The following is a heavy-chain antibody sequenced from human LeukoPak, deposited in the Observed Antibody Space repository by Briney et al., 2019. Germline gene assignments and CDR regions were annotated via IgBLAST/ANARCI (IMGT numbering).Heavy chain of an antibody. V-gene: IGHV4-39*07. Sequence: SETLSLTCTVSGGSISSSSYYWGWIRQPPGKGLEWIGEINHSGSTNYNPSLKSRVTISVDTSKNQFSLKLSSVTAADTAVYYCARRVRGVRFTYFDYWGQGTLVTVSS. CDR1: GGSISSSSYY. CDR2: INHSGST. D-gene: IGHD3-10*01. J-gene: IGHJ4*02. CDR3: ARRVRGVRFTYFDY.